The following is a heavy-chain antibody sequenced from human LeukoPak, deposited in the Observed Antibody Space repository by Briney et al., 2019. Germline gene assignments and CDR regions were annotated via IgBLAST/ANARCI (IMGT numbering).Heavy chain of an antibody. Sequence: ASVKVPCKASGYTFIDYYIHWVRQAPGEGLEWMGWINPNSGGTNYAQKFQGRVTMTRDTSISTAYMELSRLNSDDTAVYYCAKNMGYGDYWYFDLWGRGTLVTVSS. V-gene: IGHV1-2*02. CDR3: AKNMGYGDYWYFDL. D-gene: IGHD4-17*01. CDR1: GYTFIDYY. CDR2: INPNSGGT. J-gene: IGHJ2*01.